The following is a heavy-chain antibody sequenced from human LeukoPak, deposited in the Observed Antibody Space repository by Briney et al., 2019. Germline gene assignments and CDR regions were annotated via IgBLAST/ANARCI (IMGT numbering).Heavy chain of an antibody. J-gene: IGHJ4*02. CDR1: GGSISSYY. V-gene: IGHV4-59*01. Sequence: SETLSLTCAVPGGSISSYYWSWIRQPPGKGLEWIWYIYYSGSTNYNPSLKSRVTISVDTSKNQFSLKLSSVTAADTAVYYCARGYYYVSSGYVFDYWGQGTLVTVSS. CDR2: IYYSGST. CDR3: ARGYYYVSSGYVFDY. D-gene: IGHD3-22*01.